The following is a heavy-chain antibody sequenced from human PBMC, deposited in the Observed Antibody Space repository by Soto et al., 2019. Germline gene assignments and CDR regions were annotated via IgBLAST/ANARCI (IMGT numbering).Heavy chain of an antibody. CDR3: AKGFRSLEWYSLAPFDY. V-gene: IGHV3-23*01. J-gene: IGHJ4*02. D-gene: IGHD3-3*01. Sequence: GGSLRLSCVASGFTFDTYALNWVRQAPGKGLEWVSAMGSSGSTYYADSVKGRFTISRDTPKKTLYLKMNSLRVEEKAKYYCAKGFRSLEWYSLAPFDYGGQGALVTAPQ. CDR1: GFTFDTYA. CDR2: MGSSGST.